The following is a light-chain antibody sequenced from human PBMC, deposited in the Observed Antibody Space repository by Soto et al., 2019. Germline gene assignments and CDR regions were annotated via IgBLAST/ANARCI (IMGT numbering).Light chain of an antibody. Sequence: QSALTQPASVSGSPGQSITISCTGTSSDVGGYNYVSWYQQHPGKAPKLMIYEVSNRPSGVSNRFSGSKSGNTASLTISGLQAEDEADYYCSSHTSSSTQVFGGGTQLTVL. CDR3: SSHTSSSTQV. CDR1: SSDVGGYNY. CDR2: EVS. V-gene: IGLV2-14*01. J-gene: IGLJ3*02.